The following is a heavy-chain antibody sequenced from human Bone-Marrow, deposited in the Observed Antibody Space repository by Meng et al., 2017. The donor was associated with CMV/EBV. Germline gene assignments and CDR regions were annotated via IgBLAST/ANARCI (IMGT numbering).Heavy chain of an antibody. D-gene: IGHD6-13*01. J-gene: IGHJ4*02. CDR3: ARGSTPVEGSSSVVEDY. V-gene: IGHV3-66*02. CDR2: IYSGGNT. CDR1: GFTVSSNY. Sequence: GGSLRLSCAASGFTVSSNYMSWVRQAPGKGLEWVSVIYSGGNTYYADSVKGRFTISRDTSKNPLYLQMNSLRAEDTAVYFCARGSTPVEGSSSVVEDYWGQSTLVTVSS.